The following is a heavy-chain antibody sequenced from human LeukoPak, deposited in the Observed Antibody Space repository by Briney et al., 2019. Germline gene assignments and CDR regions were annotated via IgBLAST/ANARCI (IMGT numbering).Heavy chain of an antibody. CDR1: GGSFSDYY. CDR3: ARDNGGPVDY. Sequence: SETLSLTCAVYGGSFSDYYWNWSRQPPGKGLEWIGEINHNGSTNYNPSLKSRVTISLDTSKNQFSLTLSSVTAADTAVYYCARDNGGPVDYWGQGTLVTVSS. V-gene: IGHV4-34*01. CDR2: INHNGST. D-gene: IGHD1-1*01. J-gene: IGHJ4*02.